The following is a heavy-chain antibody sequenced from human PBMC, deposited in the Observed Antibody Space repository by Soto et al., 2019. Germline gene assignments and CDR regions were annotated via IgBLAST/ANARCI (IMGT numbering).Heavy chain of an antibody. Sequence: QVQLVESGGGVVQPGRSLRLSCAASGFTFSSYGMHWVRQAPGKGLEWVAVISYDGSNKYYADSVKGRFTISRDNSKNTLYLQMNSLRAEDTAVYYCAKSGTATFDYWGQGTLVTASS. D-gene: IGHD2-8*02. CDR2: ISYDGSNK. CDR1: GFTFSSYG. CDR3: AKSGTATFDY. V-gene: IGHV3-30*18. J-gene: IGHJ4*02.